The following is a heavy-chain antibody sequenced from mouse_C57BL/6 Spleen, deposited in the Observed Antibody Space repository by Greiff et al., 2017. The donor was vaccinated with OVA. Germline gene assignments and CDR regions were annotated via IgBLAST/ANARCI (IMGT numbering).Heavy chain of an antibody. CDR1: GYTFTSYW. J-gene: IGHJ2*01. D-gene: IGHD4-1*01. CDR3: ARLTGPFDY. V-gene: IGHV1-69*01. Sequence: QVQLQQPGAELVMPGASVKLSCKASGYTFTSYWMHWVKQRPGQGLEWIGEIDPSDSYTNYNQKFKGKSTLTVDKSSSTAYMQLSSLTSEDSAVYYCARLTGPFDYWGQGTTLTVSS. CDR2: IDPSDSYT.